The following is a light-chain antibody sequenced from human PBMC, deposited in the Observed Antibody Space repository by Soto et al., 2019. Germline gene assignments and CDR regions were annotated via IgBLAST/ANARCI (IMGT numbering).Light chain of an antibody. CDR1: QSVSSN. CDR3: QQYNNWPST. CDR2: GAS. V-gene: IGKV3-15*01. Sequence: EIVMTQSPATLSVSPGERATLSCRASQSVSSNLAWNQQKPGQAPRLLIYGASTRATGIPARFSGSGSGTEFPLIISSLQSEDFAVYYCQQYNNWPSTFGQGTKLEIK. J-gene: IGKJ2*01.